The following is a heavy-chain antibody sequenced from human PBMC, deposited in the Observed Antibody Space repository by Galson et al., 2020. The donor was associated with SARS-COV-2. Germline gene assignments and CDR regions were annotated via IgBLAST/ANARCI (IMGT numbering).Heavy chain of an antibody. CDR3: ARDDLTKGYNFPLGN. CDR2: IYTSGTT. J-gene: IGHJ1*01. V-gene: IGHV4-61*02. CDR1: GASVSSGVYY. Sequence: SETLSLTCAVSGASVSSGVYYWRWIRQPAGKGLEWIGRIYTSGTTDYNPSLKPRVTISMDTSTNQFSLKLTSVTAADTAVYYCARDDLTKGYNFPLGNWGQGTLVTVSS. D-gene: IGHD5-12*01.